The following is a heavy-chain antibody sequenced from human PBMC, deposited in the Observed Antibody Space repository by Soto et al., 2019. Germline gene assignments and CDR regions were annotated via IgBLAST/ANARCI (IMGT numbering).Heavy chain of an antibody. CDR3: ARGGEPLGYYGLDV. Sequence: SETLSLTCSVSGGSVRSGNHFWNWIRQPPGRGLEWLGYMYYTGVTNYNPSLKSRVSMSVDTSKDQFSLNLTSLTAADTAVYYCARGGEPLGYYGLDVWGQGTAVTVSS. V-gene: IGHV4-61*01. J-gene: IGHJ6*02. CDR2: MYYTGVT. CDR1: GGSVRSGNHF.